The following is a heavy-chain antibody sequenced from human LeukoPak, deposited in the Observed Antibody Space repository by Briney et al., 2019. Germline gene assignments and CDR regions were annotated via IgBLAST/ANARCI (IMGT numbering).Heavy chain of an antibody. CDR1: GFNFGDYA. CDR3: LRYYGSGSLSGY. D-gene: IGHD3-10*01. J-gene: IGHJ4*02. CDR2: IRNKVYGGTI. Sequence: GGSLRLSCTDSGFNFGDYAMGWVRQAPGKGLDWVGFIRNKVYGGTIEYAAAVKGRFTISRDDSKSIAFLQMDSLKTEDTAVYYCLRYYGSGSLSGYWGQGTLVTVSS. V-gene: IGHV3-49*04.